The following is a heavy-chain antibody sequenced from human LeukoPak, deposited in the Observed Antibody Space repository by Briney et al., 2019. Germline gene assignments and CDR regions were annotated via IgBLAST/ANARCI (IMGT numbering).Heavy chain of an antibody. J-gene: IGHJ4*02. Sequence: GGSLRLSCAASGFTFSTYSMSWVRLAPGKGLEWVSGISGSGANTYYADSVKGRFTISRDNSKNTLYLQMNSLKAEDTAVFYXXXXXXXXXXXXYWGQGTLVTVSS. V-gene: IGHV3-23*01. CDR2: ISGSGANT. CDR3: XXXXXXXXXXXY. CDR1: GFTFSTYS.